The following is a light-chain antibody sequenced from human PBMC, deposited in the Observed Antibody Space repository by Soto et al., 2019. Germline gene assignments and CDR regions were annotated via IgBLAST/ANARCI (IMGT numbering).Light chain of an antibody. Sequence: EIVMTQSPATLSVSPGERATLSCRASQSVSSNLAWYQRKPGQAPRLLIYGASTRATGFPARFSGSGSGTEFTLTISSLQSEDFAVYYCQQYNNWPPANTFGQGTKLEIK. CDR3: QQYNNWPPANT. CDR2: GAS. J-gene: IGKJ2*01. CDR1: QSVSSN. V-gene: IGKV3-15*01.